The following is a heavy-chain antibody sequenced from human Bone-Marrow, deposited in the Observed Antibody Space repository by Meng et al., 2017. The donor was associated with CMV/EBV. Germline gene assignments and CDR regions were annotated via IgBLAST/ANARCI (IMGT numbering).Heavy chain of an antibody. D-gene: IGHD6-19*01. V-gene: IGHV3-20*03. CDR3: ARDRYSSGFYYFDY. J-gene: IGHJ4*02. Sequence: SGLNVDDYGRSWVRQEPGKGLEWVSGINWNGGSTGYADSVKGRFTISRDNAKNSLYLQMNSLRAEDTALYYCARDRYSSGFYYFDYWGQGTLVTVSS. CDR1: GLNVDDYG. CDR2: INWNGGST.